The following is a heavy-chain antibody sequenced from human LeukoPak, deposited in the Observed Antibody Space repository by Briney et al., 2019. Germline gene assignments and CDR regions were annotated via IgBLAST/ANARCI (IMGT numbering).Heavy chain of an antibody. CDR3: TRSRGSGSAPFDP. Sequence: GGSLRLSCTASGFTFGDYTMSWFRQAPGKGLEWVGFIRSKAFGGTTEYAASVKGRFTISRNDSKSIAYLQVNSLKTEDTDVYYCTRSRGSGSAPFDPWGQGTLVTVSS. CDR2: IRSKAFGGTT. J-gene: IGHJ5*02. D-gene: IGHD1-26*01. CDR1: GFTFGDYT. V-gene: IGHV3-49*03.